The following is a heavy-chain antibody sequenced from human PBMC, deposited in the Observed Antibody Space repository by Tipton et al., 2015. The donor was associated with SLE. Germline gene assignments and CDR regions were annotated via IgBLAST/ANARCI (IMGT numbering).Heavy chain of an antibody. CDR1: GGPISSSGHY. Sequence: TLSLTCTVSGGPISSSGHYWGWIRQPPGKGLEWIGSIYYSVATPYNPSLKSRVTISADTSKNRFSLRLTAVTAADTAVYYCATSPLTLWGQGTLVTVSS. CDR2: IYYSVAT. D-gene: IGHD2-2*01. CDR3: ATSPLTL. V-gene: IGHV4-39*01. J-gene: IGHJ4*02.